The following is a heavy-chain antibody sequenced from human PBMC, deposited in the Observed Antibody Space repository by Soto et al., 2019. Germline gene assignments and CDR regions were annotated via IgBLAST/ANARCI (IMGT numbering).Heavy chain of an antibody. CDR2: IYPGDSDT. D-gene: IGHD3-3*01. J-gene: IGHJ3*02. CDR3: ARQRFLEFDSDDAFDI. CDR1: GYSFTSYW. Sequence: GESLKISCKGSGYSFTSYWIGWVRQMPGKGLEWMGIIYPGDSDTRYSPSFQGQVPIPADKSNSNAYLQWSSLKASDTAMYYCARQRFLEFDSDDAFDIWGQGTMVTVSS. V-gene: IGHV5-51*01.